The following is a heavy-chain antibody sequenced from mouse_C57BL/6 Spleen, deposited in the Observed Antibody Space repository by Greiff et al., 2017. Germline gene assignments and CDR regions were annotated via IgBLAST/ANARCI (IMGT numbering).Heavy chain of an antibody. CDR3: ARGTTVVGDY. CDR2: IYPSDSET. D-gene: IGHD1-1*01. J-gene: IGHJ2*01. CDR1: GYTFTSYW. Sequence: VQLQQPGAELVRPGSSVKLSCKASGYTFTSYWMDWVKQRPGQGLEWIGNIYPSDSETHYNQKFKDKATLTVDKSSSTAYMQLSSLTSEDSAAYYCARGTTVVGDYWGQGTTLTVSS. V-gene: IGHV1-61*01.